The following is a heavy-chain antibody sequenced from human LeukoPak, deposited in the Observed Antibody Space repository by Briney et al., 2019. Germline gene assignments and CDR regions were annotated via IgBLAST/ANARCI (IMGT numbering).Heavy chain of an antibody. CDR3: AKEAYVYVWGTTSYYFDY. D-gene: IGHD3-16*01. CDR1: GFTFSSYA. J-gene: IGHJ4*02. Sequence: GGSLRLSCAASGFTFSSYAMHWVRQAPGRGLEWVAVISYDGSNKYYADPVKGRFAISRDNSKNTLYLQMNSLRAEDTAVYYCAKEAYVYVWGTTSYYFDYWGQGTLVTVSS. V-gene: IGHV3-30*09. CDR2: ISYDGSNK.